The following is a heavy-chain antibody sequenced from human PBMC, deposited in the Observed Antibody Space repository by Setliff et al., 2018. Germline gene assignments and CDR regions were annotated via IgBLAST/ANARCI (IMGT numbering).Heavy chain of an antibody. V-gene: IGHV3-23*01. CDR3: AKDRVPDGYWDFDY. CDR1: GFSINVYS. J-gene: IGHJ4*02. D-gene: IGHD4-17*01. CDR2: MYGVGAT. Sequence: GESLKISCAASGFSINVYSMTWVRQAPGKGLECVSGMYGVGATFYADSVKGRFTISRDISENTLYLQMNSLRPEDTAVYYCAKDRVPDGYWDFDYWGQGIQVTVS.